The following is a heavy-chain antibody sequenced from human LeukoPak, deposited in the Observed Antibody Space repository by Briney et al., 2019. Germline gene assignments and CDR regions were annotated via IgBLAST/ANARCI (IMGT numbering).Heavy chain of an antibody. Sequence: SETLSLTCAVSGVSISSYYWSWIRQPPGKGLEWIGYIYTSGSTNYNPSLKSRVTISVDTSKNQFSLKLSSVTAADTAVYYCARGATVVPIDYWGQGTLVTVSS. D-gene: IGHD4-23*01. J-gene: IGHJ4*02. CDR1: GVSISSYY. CDR2: IYTSGST. V-gene: IGHV4-4*09. CDR3: ARGATVVPIDY.